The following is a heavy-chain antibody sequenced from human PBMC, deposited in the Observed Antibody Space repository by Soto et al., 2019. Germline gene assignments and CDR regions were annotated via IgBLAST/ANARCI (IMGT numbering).Heavy chain of an antibody. CDR2: ISAYNGNT. Sequence: GASVKVSCKASGYTFTSYGISWVRQAPGQGLGWMGWISAYNGNTNYAQKLQGRVTMTTDTSTSTAYMELRSLRSDDTAVYYCAGTMVRMYTRWFDPWGQGTLVTVSS. V-gene: IGHV1-18*04. D-gene: IGHD3-10*01. CDR3: AGTMVRMYTRWFDP. CDR1: GYTFTSYG. J-gene: IGHJ5*02.